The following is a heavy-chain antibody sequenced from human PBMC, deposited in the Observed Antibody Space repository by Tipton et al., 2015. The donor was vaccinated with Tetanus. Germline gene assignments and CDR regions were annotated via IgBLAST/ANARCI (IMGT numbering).Heavy chain of an antibody. CDR1: GFTISSHW. J-gene: IGHJ4*02. CDR3: ARGMAEASNCGGDCYSDY. D-gene: IGHD2-21*02. V-gene: IGHV3-74*01. Sequence: SLRLSCTASGFTISSHWIHWVRQAPGKGLVWVSRINPDGTTIDYADSVKGRFTISRDNAKNSLYLQMISLRAEDTAVYSCARGMAEASNCGGDCYSDYWGQGTLVTVSS. CDR2: INPDGTTI.